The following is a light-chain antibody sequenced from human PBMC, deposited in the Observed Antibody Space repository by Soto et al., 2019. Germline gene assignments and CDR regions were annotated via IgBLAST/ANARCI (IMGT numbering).Light chain of an antibody. J-gene: IGLJ2*01. CDR2: SNN. CDR3: AAWDDSLRGPV. Sequence: QTVVTQPPSASGTPGQRVTISCSGSSSKIGSNYVYWFQQLPGTAPKLLIYSNNQRPSGVPDRFSGYKSGTSASLAISGLRSEDEADYYCAAWDDSLRGPVFGGGTKVTVL. CDR1: SSKIGSNY. V-gene: IGLV1-47*02.